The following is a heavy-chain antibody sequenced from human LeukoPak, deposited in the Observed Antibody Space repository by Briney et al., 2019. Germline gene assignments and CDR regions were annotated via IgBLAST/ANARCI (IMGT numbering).Heavy chain of an antibody. CDR1: GYTFTGYY. D-gene: IGHD2-15*01. J-gene: IGHJ4*02. CDR3: ASAPRFSSGALDY. Sequence: ASVKVSCKASGYTFTGYYMHWVRQAPGQGLEWMGWINPDSGGTNYAQKFQGRVTMTRDTSISTAYMELSRLRSDDTAVYYCASAPRFSSGALDYWGQGTLVTVSS. CDR2: INPDSGGT. V-gene: IGHV1-2*02.